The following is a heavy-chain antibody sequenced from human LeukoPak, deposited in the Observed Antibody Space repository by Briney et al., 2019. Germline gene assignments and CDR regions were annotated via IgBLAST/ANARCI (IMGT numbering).Heavy chain of an antibody. D-gene: IGHD3-22*01. CDR1: GGSISSGDYY. Sequence: SETLSLTCTVSGGSISSGDYYWTWIRQPPGKGLEWIGYIYHSGSTYYNLSLKSRVTISLDTSKNQFSLKLNSVTAADTAVYYCAREGEVVVTTGAFGIWGQGTMVTVSS. V-gene: IGHV4-30-4*01. CDR2: IYHSGST. CDR3: AREGEVVVTTGAFGI. J-gene: IGHJ3*02.